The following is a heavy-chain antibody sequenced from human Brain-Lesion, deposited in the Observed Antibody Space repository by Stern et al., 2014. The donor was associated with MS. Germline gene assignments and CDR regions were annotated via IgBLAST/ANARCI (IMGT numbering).Heavy chain of an antibody. CDR2: FDPEDGET. J-gene: IGHJ4*02. CDR3: ATLSPGAGGNYYRHFDY. V-gene: IGHV1-24*01. D-gene: IGHD1-26*01. CDR1: GYTLPELS. Sequence: QDQLVESGAEVTKPGASVKVSCKVSGYTLPELSMHWVRQAPRKGLEWMGGFDPEDGETIYAQKFQGRVTMTEDTSTDTAYMELSSLRSEDTAVYYCATLSPGAGGNYYRHFDYWGQGTLVTVSS.